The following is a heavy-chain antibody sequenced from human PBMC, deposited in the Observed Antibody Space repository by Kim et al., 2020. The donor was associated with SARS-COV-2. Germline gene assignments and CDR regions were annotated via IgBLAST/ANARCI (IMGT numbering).Heavy chain of an antibody. V-gene: IGHV3-30*18. CDR2: ISCDGSNK. CDR3: AKILTYYDILTGPNDY. J-gene: IGHJ4*02. Sequence: GGSLRLSCAASGFTFSSYGMHWVRQAPGKGLEWVAVISCDGSNKYYADSVKGRFTISRDNSKNTLYLQMNSLRAEDTAVYHCAKILTYYDILTGPNDYWGQGTLVTVSS. D-gene: IGHD3-9*01. CDR1: GFTFSSYG.